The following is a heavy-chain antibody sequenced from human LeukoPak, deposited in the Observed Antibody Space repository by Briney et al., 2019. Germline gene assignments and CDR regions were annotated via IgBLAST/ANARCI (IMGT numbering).Heavy chain of an antibody. V-gene: IGHV3-74*01. J-gene: IGHJ4*02. CDR1: GFTFSSYW. CDR3: ARATGSYYSLGY. D-gene: IGHD1-26*01. Sequence: GGSLRLSCAASGFTFSSYWMHWVRQAPGKGLVWVSRINSDGSSTSYADSVKGRFTISRDNAKNSLYLQMNSLRAEDTAVYYCARATGSYYSLGYWGQGTLVTVSS. CDR2: INSDGSST.